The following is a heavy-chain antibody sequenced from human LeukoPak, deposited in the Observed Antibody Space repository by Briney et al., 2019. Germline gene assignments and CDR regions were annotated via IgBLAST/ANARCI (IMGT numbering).Heavy chain of an antibody. CDR3: AYGHYYDSSGYFSGRGYFDY. J-gene: IGHJ4*02. V-gene: IGHV4-38-2*02. CDR2: IYYSGST. CDR1: GYSISSGYY. D-gene: IGHD3-22*01. Sequence: PSETLSLTCTVSGYSISSGYYWGWIRQPPGKGLEWIGSIYYSGSTYYNPSLKGRVTIAVATSKNQFALKLSSGTAADTAVYYCAYGHYYDSSGYFSGRGYFDYWGQGTLVTVSS.